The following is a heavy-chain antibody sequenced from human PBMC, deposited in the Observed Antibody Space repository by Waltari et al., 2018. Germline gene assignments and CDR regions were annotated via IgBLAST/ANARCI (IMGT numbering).Heavy chain of an antibody. CDR1: GFTFSTYW. J-gene: IGHJ4*02. Sequence: EVQLVEAGGGLVQPGGSLRLSCTASGFTFSTYWMHWVRQGSWKGLVWVARINNDGRITTCADSVKGRFTISRDNARNTLHLQMNSLRAEDAAVYYCVGGMGDYWGQGTLVTVSS. CDR2: INNDGRIT. D-gene: IGHD2-8*01. V-gene: IGHV3-74*01. CDR3: VGGMGDY.